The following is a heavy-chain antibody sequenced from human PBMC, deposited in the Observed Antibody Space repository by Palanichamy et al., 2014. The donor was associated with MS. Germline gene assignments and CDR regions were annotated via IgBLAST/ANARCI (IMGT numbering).Heavy chain of an antibody. CDR3: AKPGSGLYDAFHI. CDR1: GFTFGNYV. Sequence: EVQLVESGGSPGTAGGSLRVSCEASGFTFGNYVMNWVRQAPGKGLEWVSGISGDGDSTYYADPVKGRFTISRDNSKNTLYLQMNSLRAEDTAVYHCAKPGSGLYDAFHIWGQGTMVTVSS. D-gene: IGHD3-10*01. J-gene: IGHJ3*02. CDR2: ISGDGDST. V-gene: IGHV3-23*04.